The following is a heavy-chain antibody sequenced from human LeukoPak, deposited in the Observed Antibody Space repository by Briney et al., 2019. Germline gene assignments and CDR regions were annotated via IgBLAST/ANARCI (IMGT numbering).Heavy chain of an antibody. D-gene: IGHD3-10*01. Sequence: GGSLRLSCAASGFTFSDYYMSWIRQAPGKGLEWVSYISSSGNIIYYADSVKGRFTISRDNAKNSLYLQMNSLRAEDTAMYYCARCRYGSGTYSQDWGQGTLVTVSS. CDR2: ISSSGNII. V-gene: IGHV3-11*01. CDR1: GFTFSDYY. CDR3: ARCRYGSGTYSQD. J-gene: IGHJ4*02.